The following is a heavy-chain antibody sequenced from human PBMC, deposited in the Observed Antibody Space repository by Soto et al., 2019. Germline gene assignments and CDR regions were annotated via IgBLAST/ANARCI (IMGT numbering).Heavy chain of an antibody. CDR1: GGSINYSY. D-gene: IGHD4-17*01. CDR3: ARVNYGDYSYGMDV. J-gene: IGHJ6*02. CDR2: ISYTGSA. Sequence: SETLSLTCTVSGGSINYSYWTWIRQPPGKGLEWIGYISYTGSANYNAYLKSRLTISVDTSKNQFSLKLSSVTAADTAPYYCARVNYGDYSYGMDVWGRGTTVTVS. V-gene: IGHV4-59*01.